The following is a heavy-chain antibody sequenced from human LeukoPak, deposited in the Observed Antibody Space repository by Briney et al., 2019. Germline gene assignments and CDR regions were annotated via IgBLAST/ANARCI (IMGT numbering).Heavy chain of an antibody. D-gene: IGHD2-8*01. Sequence: SETLSLTCTVSGGSISSYCWSWIRQPPGKGLEWIGYIYYSGSTNYNPSLKSRVTISVDTSKNQFSLKVRSVTAADTAVYYCARLRGYCINDVCSSDRFPDYWGQGTLVTVSS. CDR1: GGSISSYC. CDR3: ARLRGYCINDVCSSDRFPDY. CDR2: IYYSGST. V-gene: IGHV4-59*01. J-gene: IGHJ4*02.